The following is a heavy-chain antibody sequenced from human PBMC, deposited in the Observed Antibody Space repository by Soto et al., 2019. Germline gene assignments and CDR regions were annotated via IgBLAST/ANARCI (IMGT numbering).Heavy chain of an antibody. CDR2: IYPGDSDT. Sequence: GESLKISCKGSGYSFSSHWIGWVRQMPGKGLEWMGIIYPGDSDTRYSPSFQGQVTISADKSISTAYLQWRSLKTSDTAVYYCARAGTSIVGATDAFDIWGQGTMVTVSS. CDR1: GYSFSSHW. CDR3: ARAGTSIVGATDAFDI. V-gene: IGHV5-51*01. J-gene: IGHJ3*02. D-gene: IGHD1-26*01.